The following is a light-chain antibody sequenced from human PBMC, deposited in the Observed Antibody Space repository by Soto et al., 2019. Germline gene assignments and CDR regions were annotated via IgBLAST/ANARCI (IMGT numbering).Light chain of an antibody. J-gene: IGKJ1*01. V-gene: IGKV1-5*01. CDR3: QHYSSYSRT. Sequence: DIQMFQSPSTLSASVGDRVTITCRASQSISNSLAWYQQKPGKAPKLLLSDASTLERGVPSRFSGSGSGTEFALTISSLQPDDFATYYCQHYSSYSRTFGQGTNVAIK. CDR1: QSISNS. CDR2: DAS.